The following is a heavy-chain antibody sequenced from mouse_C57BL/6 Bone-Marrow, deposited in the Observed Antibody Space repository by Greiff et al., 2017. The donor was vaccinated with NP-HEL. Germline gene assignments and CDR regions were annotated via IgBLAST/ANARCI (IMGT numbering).Heavy chain of an antibody. D-gene: IGHD1-1*01. CDR2: IHPNSGST. Sequence: QVQLQQSGAELVKPGASVKLSCKASGYTFTSYWMHWVKQRPGQGLEWIGMIHPNSGSTNYNEKFKSKATLTVDKSSSTAYMQLSSLTSEDSAVYYCARVYYGVGAWFAYWGQGTLVTVSA. J-gene: IGHJ3*01. CDR1: GYTFTSYW. V-gene: IGHV1-64*01. CDR3: ARVYYGVGAWFAY.